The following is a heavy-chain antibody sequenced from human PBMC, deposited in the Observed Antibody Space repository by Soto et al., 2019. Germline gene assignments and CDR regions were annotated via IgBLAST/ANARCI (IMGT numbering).Heavy chain of an antibody. J-gene: IGHJ5*02. CDR1: GFTFSSYA. CDR3: AKDPVSGYCSSTSCSNWFDP. Sequence: GGSLRLSCAASGFTFSSYAMSWVRQAPGKGLEWVSAISGSGGSTYYADSVKGRFTISRDNSKNTLYLQMNSLRAEDTAVYYCAKDPVSGYCSSTSCSNWFDPWGQGTLVTVSS. CDR2: ISGSGGST. D-gene: IGHD2-2*01. V-gene: IGHV3-23*01.